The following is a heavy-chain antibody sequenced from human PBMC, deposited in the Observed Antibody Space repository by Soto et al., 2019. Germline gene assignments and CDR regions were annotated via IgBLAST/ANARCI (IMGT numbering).Heavy chain of an antibody. CDR2: IYYSGN. CDR1: GGSISSFH. D-gene: IGHD5-18*01. V-gene: IGHV4-59*01. J-gene: IGHJ4*02. Sequence: AEALAVACNFSGGSISSFHLSWVRQPPGKGLEWIGYIYYSGNYYNPSLTSRVSMSLDKSKNQFSLHLKSVTAADTALYFCALGGYNYGRPFDFWGQGTRVTVSS. CDR3: ALGGYNYGRPFDF.